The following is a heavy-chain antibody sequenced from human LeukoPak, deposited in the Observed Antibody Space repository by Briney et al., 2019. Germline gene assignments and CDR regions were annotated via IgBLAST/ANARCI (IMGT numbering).Heavy chain of an antibody. CDR2: ISGSGSTI. CDR1: GFTFSSYS. V-gene: IGHV3-48*04. D-gene: IGHD6-19*01. Sequence: GSLRLSCAASGFTFSSYSMNWVRQAPGKGLEWVSYISGSGSTIYYGDSLKGRFTISRDNANNSLYLQMNSLRVEDTAVYYCATLWDPVAGTTQPLLWGQGTLVTVSS. J-gene: IGHJ4*02. CDR3: ATLWDPVAGTTQPLL.